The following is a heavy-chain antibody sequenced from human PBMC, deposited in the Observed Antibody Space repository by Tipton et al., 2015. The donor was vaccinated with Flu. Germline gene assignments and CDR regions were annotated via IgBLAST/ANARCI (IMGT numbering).Heavy chain of an antibody. V-gene: IGHV3-30*01. CDR1: GFTFSSYA. D-gene: IGHD6-13*01. CDR2: ISYDGSNK. CDR3: ARDSYSSSWYVFWGYYYGMDV. J-gene: IGHJ6*02. Sequence: SLRLSCAASGFTFSSYAMHWVRQAPGKGPEWVAVISYDGSNKYYADSVKGRFTISRDNSKNTLYLQMNSLRAEDTAVYYCARDSYSSSWYVFWGYYYGMDVWGQGTTVTVSS.